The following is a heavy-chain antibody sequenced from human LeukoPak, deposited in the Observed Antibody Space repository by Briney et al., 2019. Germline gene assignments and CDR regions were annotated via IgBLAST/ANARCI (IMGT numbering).Heavy chain of an antibody. J-gene: IGHJ4*02. CDR1: GFNFNQYE. CDR3: AREDYDSSGYFY. Sequence: GGSLRLSCSASGFNFNQYEMNWVRQAPGKGLEWVSYISSRGTTIYYADSVKGRFTISRDNAKNSLFLQMNRLRAEDTAVYYCAREDYDSSGYFYWGQGTLVTVS. D-gene: IGHD3-22*01. V-gene: IGHV3-48*03. CDR2: ISSRGTTI.